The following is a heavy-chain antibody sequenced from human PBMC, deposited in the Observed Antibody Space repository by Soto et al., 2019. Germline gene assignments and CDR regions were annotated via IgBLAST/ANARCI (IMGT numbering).Heavy chain of an antibody. D-gene: IGHD4-4*01. CDR2: ISYDGGHE. J-gene: IGHJ4*02. Sequence: PGGSLRLSCAASGFSFRNNGMHWVRQAPGKGLEFVAVISYDGGHEDYADCVKGRFTISRDNSKNMLFLHMNSLRPDDKAVYYCASELGGYSNYVHYWDQGTPGTVSS. CDR3: ASELGGYSNYVHY. CDR1: GFSFRNNG. V-gene: IGHV3-30*03.